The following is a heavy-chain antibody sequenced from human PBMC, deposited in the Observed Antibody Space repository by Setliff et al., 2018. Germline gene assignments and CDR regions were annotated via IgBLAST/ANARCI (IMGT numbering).Heavy chain of an antibody. V-gene: IGHV1-69-2*01. J-gene: IGHJ5*02. Sequence: ASVKVSCKASGYTFTDYYMHWVQQAPGKGLEWMGRVDPEDGGTIYAEKFQGRVTITADTSTDTAYMELSSLRSEDTAVYYCARVATLIRGVTVNWFDPWGQGTLVTVSS. D-gene: IGHD3-10*01. CDR2: VDPEDGGT. CDR1: GYTFTDYY. CDR3: ARVATLIRGVTVNWFDP.